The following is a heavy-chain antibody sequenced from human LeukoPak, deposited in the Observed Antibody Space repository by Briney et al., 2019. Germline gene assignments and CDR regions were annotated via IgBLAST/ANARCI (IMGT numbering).Heavy chain of an antibody. CDR3: ARERDRPWYYFDY. D-gene: IGHD4/OR15-4a*01. Sequence: GASVKVSCKASGYTFASYGISWVRQAPGQGLEWMGWISAYNGNTNCAQKLQGRVTMTTDTSTSTAYMELRSLRSDYTAVSYCARERDRPWYYFDYWGQGTLVTVSS. CDR2: ISAYNGNT. J-gene: IGHJ4*02. CDR1: GYTFASYG. V-gene: IGHV1-18*01.